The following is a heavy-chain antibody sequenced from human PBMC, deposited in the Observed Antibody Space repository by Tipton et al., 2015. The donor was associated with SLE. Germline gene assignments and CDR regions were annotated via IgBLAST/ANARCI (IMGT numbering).Heavy chain of an antibody. J-gene: IGHJ5*02. Sequence: TLSLTCTVSGDSISNYYWSWIRQPSGKGLEWIGYISYSGSTNYNPSLKSRVSTSVDTSKNQFSLKLNSVTAADTAVYYCAKGGDWFDPWGQGTLVTVSS. CDR1: GDSISNYY. CDR3: AKGGDWFDP. CDR2: ISYSGST. V-gene: IGHV4-59*01.